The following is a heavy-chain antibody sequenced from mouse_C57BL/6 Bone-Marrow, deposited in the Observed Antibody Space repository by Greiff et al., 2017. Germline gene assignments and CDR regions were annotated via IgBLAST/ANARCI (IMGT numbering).Heavy chain of an antibody. CDR3: ARPYYSNYWYFDV. V-gene: IGHV1-55*01. D-gene: IGHD2-5*01. CDR1: GYTFTSYW. Sequence: QVQLQQPGAELVKPGASVKMSCKASGYTFTSYWITWVKQRPGQGLEWIGDIYPGRGSTNYNEKFKGKATLTVDTASSTAYLQLSSLTSADSAVYYCARPYYSNYWYFDVWGRGTAVTVSS. J-gene: IGHJ1*03. CDR2: IYPGRGST.